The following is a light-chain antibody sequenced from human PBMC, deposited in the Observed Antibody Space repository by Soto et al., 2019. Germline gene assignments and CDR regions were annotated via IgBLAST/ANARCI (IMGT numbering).Light chain of an antibody. V-gene: IGLV2-14*01. Sequence: QSALTQPASVSGSPGQSITISCTGTSSDVGAYDYVTWYQQHPGKAPKLMIYDVSRRPSGVSNRFSGSKSGNTASLTISGLQAEDEADYYCNSYTSRSTPYVFGTGTKATVL. CDR3: NSYTSRSTPYV. J-gene: IGLJ1*01. CDR1: SSDVGAYDY. CDR2: DVS.